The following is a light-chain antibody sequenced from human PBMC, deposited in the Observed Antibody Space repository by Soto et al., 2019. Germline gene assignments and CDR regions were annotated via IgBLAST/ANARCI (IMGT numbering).Light chain of an antibody. Sequence: EIVLTQSPGTLSLSPGERATLSCRASQSVNSNYLAWYQQKPGQPPRLLIYDTSTRATGIPDRFSGSGSGADFTLTISRLEPEDFAVYYCQQYGGSMTFGQGTKVEIQ. CDR1: QSVNSNY. CDR3: QQYGGSMT. J-gene: IGKJ1*01. CDR2: DTS. V-gene: IGKV3-20*01.